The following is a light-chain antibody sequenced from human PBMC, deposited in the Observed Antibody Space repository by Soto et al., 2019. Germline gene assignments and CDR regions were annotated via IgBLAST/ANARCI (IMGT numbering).Light chain of an antibody. Sequence: DIVMTQSPLSLPVTPGEPASISCRSSQSLLHSNGYNYLDWYLQKPGQPPQLLIYLGSNQASGVPDRFSGSGSGTDFTLKISRVEAEDVGVYYCMQALQTWTFGQGTKVEIK. V-gene: IGKV2-28*01. CDR1: QSLLHSNGYNY. J-gene: IGKJ1*01. CDR2: LGS. CDR3: MQALQTWT.